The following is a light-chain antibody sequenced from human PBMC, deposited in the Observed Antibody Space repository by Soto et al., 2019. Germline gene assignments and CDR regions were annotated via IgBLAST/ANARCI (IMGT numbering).Light chain of an antibody. Sequence: QSVLTQPASVSGSPGQSITISCTGTSSDVGGYNYVSWYQQHPGIAPKLLIYGVTNRPSGVSPRFSGSKSGNTASLTISGLQAEDEADYRCSSYTSASTLLYLFGTGTKLTVL. J-gene: IGLJ1*01. CDR2: GVT. CDR3: SSYTSASTLLYL. CDR1: SSDVGGYNY. V-gene: IGLV2-14*01.